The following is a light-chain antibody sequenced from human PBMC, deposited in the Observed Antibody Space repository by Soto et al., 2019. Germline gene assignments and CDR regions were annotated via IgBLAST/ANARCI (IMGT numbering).Light chain of an antibody. CDR1: SSDVGGYNF. CDR2: DVT. J-gene: IGLJ1*01. V-gene: IGLV2-14*03. Sequence: QSVLTPPASVSGSPGQSITISYTGTSSDVGGYNFVSWYQQHPGKAPRLLIYDVTDRPSGVSNRFSGSKSGNTASLTISGLQAEDEASYYCGSYTSSISSRVFGTGTKVTVL. CDR3: GSYTSSISSRV.